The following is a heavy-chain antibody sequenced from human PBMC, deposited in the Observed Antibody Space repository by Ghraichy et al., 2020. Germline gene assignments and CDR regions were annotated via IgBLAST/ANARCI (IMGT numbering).Heavy chain of an antibody. CDR1: GYSFDNYW. CDR2: IFPVDSDT. J-gene: IGHJ4*02. CDR3: VGLADYYFEY. D-gene: IGHD2-15*01. V-gene: IGHV5-51*01. Sequence: GESLNISCKGSGYSFDNYWIGWVRQRPGKDLEWMGLIFPVDSDTKYSPSFQGHVTISADTSIRTAYLQLSSLAASDTSIYYCVGLADYYFEYWGQGTLVTVSS.